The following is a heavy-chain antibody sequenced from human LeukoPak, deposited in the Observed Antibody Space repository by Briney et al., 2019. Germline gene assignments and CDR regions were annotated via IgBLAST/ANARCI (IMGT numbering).Heavy chain of an antibody. CDR2: INPNSGGT. CDR3: ASDMNYDSSGEY. V-gene: IGHV1-2*06. CDR1: GYTFTGYY. Sequence: GASVKVSCKASGYTFTGYYMHWVRQAPGQGLEWMGRINPNSGGTNYAQKFQGRVTMTRDTSISTAYMELSRLGSDDTAVYYCASDMNYDSSGEYWGQGTLVTVSS. D-gene: IGHD3-22*01. J-gene: IGHJ4*02.